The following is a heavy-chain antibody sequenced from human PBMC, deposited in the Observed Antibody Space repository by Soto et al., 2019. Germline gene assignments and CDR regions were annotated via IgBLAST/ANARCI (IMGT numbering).Heavy chain of an antibody. D-gene: IGHD3-9*01. CDR1: GYTFTSYA. J-gene: IGHJ4*02. Sequence: ASVKVSCKASGYTFTSYAMHWVRQAPGQRLEWMGWINAGNGNAKYSQKFQGRVTITRDTSASTAYMELSSLRSEDTAVYCCARERHFDWLEPFDYWGQGTLVTVSS. CDR2: INAGNGNA. CDR3: ARERHFDWLEPFDY. V-gene: IGHV1-3*01.